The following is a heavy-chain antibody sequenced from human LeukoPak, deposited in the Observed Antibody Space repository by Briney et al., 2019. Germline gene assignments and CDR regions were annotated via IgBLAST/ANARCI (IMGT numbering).Heavy chain of an antibody. V-gene: IGHV5-51*01. CDR1: GYSFTSYW. J-gene: IGHJ4*02. CDR2: TYPADSNI. Sequence: MHGESLKISCRGSGYSFTSYWIGWVRQMPGEGLQWMGITYPADSNIKYSPSFQGQVTISADKSINTAYLQWRSLKASDSAMYYCVRWQDYYSSGTLIDFWGQGTLVTVSS. D-gene: IGHD3-10*01. CDR3: VRWQDYYSSGTLIDF.